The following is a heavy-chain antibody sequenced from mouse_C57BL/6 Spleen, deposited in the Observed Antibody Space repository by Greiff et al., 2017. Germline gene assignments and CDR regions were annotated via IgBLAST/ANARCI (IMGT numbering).Heavy chain of an antibody. CDR1: GYTFTSYW. V-gene: IGHV1-59*01. Sequence: QVQLKQPGAELVRPGTSVKLSCKASGYTFTSYWMHWVKQRPGQGLEWIGVIDPSDSYTNYNQKFKGKATLTVDTSSSTAYMQLSSLTSEDSAVYYCARSMDSSGYVNFDYWGQGTTLTVSS. D-gene: IGHD3-2*02. J-gene: IGHJ2*01. CDR3: ARSMDSSGYVNFDY. CDR2: IDPSDSYT.